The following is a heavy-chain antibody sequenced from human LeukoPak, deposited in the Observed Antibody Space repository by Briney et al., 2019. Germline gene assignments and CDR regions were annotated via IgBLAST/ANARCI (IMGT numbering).Heavy chain of an antibody. CDR2: ISYDGSNK. CDR3: ARPLVRTRYYFDY. V-gene: IGHV3-30-3*01. Sequence: GRSLRLSCAASGFTFSSYAMHWVRQAPGKGLEWVAVISYDGSNKYYADSVKGRFTISRDNSKNTLYLQMNSLRAEDTAVYYCARPLVRTRYYFDYWGQGTLVTASS. CDR1: GFTFSSYA. D-gene: IGHD2-8*01. J-gene: IGHJ4*02.